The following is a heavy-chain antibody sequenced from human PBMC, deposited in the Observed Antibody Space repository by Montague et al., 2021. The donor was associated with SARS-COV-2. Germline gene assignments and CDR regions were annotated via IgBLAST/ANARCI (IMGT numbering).Heavy chain of an antibody. CDR3: ARRNYYGSGSYYNSGFDP. Sequence: SETLSLTCAVYGGSFSGYYWSWIRQPPGKGLEWIGEINHSGSTNYDPSHKSRVTISVDTSKNQFSLKLSSVTAADTAVYYCARRNYYGSGSYYNSGFDPWGQGTLVTVSS. D-gene: IGHD3-10*01. V-gene: IGHV4-34*01. CDR1: GGSFSGYY. J-gene: IGHJ5*02. CDR2: INHSGST.